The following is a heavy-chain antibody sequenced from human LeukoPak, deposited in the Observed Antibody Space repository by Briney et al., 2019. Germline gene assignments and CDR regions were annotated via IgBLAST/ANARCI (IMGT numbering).Heavy chain of an antibody. V-gene: IGHV3-7*01. CDR2: IKEDGSKI. CDR1: GFIFNNYW. CDR3: GRSPDGVDN. Sequence: PGGSLRLSCAASGFIFNNYWMTWVRQTPGKGLEFVANIKEDGSKIFYLDSVKGRFTISRDNAKNSLYLQMNSLRVEDTAVYYCGRSPDGVDNWGQGTLVTVSS. D-gene: IGHD3-10*01. J-gene: IGHJ4*02.